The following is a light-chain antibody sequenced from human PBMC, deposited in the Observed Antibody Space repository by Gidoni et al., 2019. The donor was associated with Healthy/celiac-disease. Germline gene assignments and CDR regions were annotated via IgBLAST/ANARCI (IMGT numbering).Light chain of an antibody. CDR3: QQYYSTPVLT. J-gene: IGKJ4*01. V-gene: IGKV4-1*01. CDR2: WAS. Sequence: DIVMTQSPDSLAVSLGERATINCKSSQSVLYSSNNKNYLAWYQQKPGQPPKLLIYWASTRESGVPDRFSGSGSGTDFTLTISSLQAEDVAVYYSQQYYSTPVLTFGGGTKVEIK. CDR1: QSVLYSSNNKNY.